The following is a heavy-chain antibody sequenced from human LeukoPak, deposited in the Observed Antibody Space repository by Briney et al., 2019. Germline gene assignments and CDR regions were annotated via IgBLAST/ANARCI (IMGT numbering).Heavy chain of an antibody. CDR3: AKDLSSAITSALVLDV. CDR1: GFTFRDYN. Sequence: GGSLRLSCGASGFTFRDYNMSWIRQAPGKGLEYISYINTGGGSIYYAGSVKGRFTISRDNVKNVLYLQMNSLRPEDTALYYCAKDLSSAITSALVLDVWGQGTTV. V-gene: IGHV3-11*01. D-gene: IGHD3-22*01. CDR2: INTGGGSI. J-gene: IGHJ6*02.